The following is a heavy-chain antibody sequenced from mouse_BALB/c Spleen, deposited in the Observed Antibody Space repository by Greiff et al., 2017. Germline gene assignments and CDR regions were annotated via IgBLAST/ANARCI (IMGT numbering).Heavy chain of an antibody. D-gene: IGHD1-2*01. CDR3: ARYGNSLIRLRVLDDAMDY. Sequence: QVQLKESGPGLVAPSQSLSITCTVSGFSFTGYGVNWVRQPPGKGLEWLGMIWGDGSTDYNSALKSRLSISKDNSKSQVFLKMNSLQTNDTARYYCARYGNSLIRLRVLDDAMDYWGQGTSVTVSS. CDR2: IWGDGST. CDR1: GFSFTGYG. V-gene: IGHV2-6-7*01. J-gene: IGHJ4*01.